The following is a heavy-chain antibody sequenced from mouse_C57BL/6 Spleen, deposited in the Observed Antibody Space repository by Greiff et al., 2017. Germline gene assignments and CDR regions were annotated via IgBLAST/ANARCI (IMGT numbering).Heavy chain of an antibody. CDR1: GFTFSDYG. V-gene: IGHV5-17*01. CDR2: ISSGSSTI. J-gene: IGHJ3*01. D-gene: IGHD1-1*01. CDR3: ARSYSYGSSTWFAY. Sequence: DVKLVESGGGLVKPGGSLKLSCAASGFTFSDYGMHWVRQAPEKGLEWVAYISSGSSTIYYADTVKGRFTISRDNAKNTLFLQMTSLRSEDTAMYYCARSYSYGSSTWFAYWGQGTLVTVSA.